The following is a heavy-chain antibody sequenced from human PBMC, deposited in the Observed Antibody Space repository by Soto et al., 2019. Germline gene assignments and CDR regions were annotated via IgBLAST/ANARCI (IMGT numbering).Heavy chain of an antibody. Sequence: QVQLVQSGAEVKKPGSSVKVSCKASGGTFSSYAISWVRQAPGQGLEWMGGIIPIFGTANYAQKFQGRVTITADESTSTAYMELSRMRAEDTAVYYCARDGGYCSGGSCYSFDFWGQGTLVTVSS. CDR1: GGTFSSYA. CDR2: IIPIFGTA. D-gene: IGHD2-15*01. CDR3: ARDGGYCSGGSCYSFDF. V-gene: IGHV1-69*12. J-gene: IGHJ4*02.